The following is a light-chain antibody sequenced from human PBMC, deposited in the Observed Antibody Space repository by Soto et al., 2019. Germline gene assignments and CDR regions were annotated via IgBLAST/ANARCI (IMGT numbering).Light chain of an antibody. V-gene: IGKV3-15*01. CDR3: QQYNNWPIT. Sequence: IVLTQSPATLSSFPCDRVTLSCRASQYINTRLAWYQHRPGQTPRLLIYAASTRATDIPARFSGSGSGTEFTLTISSLQSEDFAIYYCQQYNNWPITFGQGTRLEIK. CDR1: QYINTR. J-gene: IGKJ5*01. CDR2: AAS.